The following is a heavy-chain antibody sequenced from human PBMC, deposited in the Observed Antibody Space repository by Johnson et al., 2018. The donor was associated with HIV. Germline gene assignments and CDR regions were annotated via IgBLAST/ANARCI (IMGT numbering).Heavy chain of an antibody. CDR1: GFTVSSNY. D-gene: IGHD1-26*01. V-gene: IGHV3-30*18. CDR3: AKDGGSYGGAFDI. J-gene: IGHJ3*02. Sequence: QVQLVESGGGLVQPGGSLRLSCAASGFTVSSNYMSWVRQAPGKGLEWVAVISYDGSNKYYADSVKGRFTISRDNSKNTLYLQMNSLRAEDTAVYYCAKDGGSYGGAFDIWGQGTMVTVSS. CDR2: ISYDGSNK.